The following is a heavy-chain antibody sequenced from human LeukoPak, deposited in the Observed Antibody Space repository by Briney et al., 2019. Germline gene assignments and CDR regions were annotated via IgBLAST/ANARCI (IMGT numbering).Heavy chain of an antibody. CDR1: GGSISSYY. V-gene: IGHV4-59*01. CDR2: IYYSGST. J-gene: IGHJ4*02. D-gene: IGHD6-19*01. Sequence: SETLSLTCTVSGGSISSYYWSWIRQPPGKGLEWIGYIYYSGSTNYNPSLKSRVTISVDTSKNQFSLKLSSVTAADTAVYYCARVRDQWPHYSFDSWGQGTLVTVSS. CDR3: ARVRDQWPHYSFDS.